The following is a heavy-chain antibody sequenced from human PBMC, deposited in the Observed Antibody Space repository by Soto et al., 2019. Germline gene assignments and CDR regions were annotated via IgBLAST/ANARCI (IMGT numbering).Heavy chain of an antibody. CDR3: ARTDKYNSQSSGWANRFDY. J-gene: IGHJ4*02. Sequence: EVQLLESGGDLVQPGGSLRLSCAASGFIFSNYAMTWVRQAPGKGPEWVSTFTSGGSTYYRDNVKGRFTITRDNSKNTQELQMNSLRAEDTAVYYCARTDKYNSQSSGWANRFDYWGQGTLVTVSS. V-gene: IGHV3-23*02. D-gene: IGHD6-19*01. CDR1: GFIFSNYA. CDR2: FTSGGST.